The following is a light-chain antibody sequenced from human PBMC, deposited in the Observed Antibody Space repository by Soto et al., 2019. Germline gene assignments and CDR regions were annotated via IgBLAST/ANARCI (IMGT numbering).Light chain of an antibody. V-gene: IGLV2-8*01. Sequence: QSVLTQPASVSGSPGQSISISCTGTSSDVGGYNYVSWYQQHPGKAPKLMIYEVNSRPSGVPDRFSGSKSGDTASLTVSGLQAEDEADYYCSSFVGAPVIFGGGTKLTVL. CDR1: SSDVGGYNY. CDR2: EVN. CDR3: SSFVGAPVI. J-gene: IGLJ2*01.